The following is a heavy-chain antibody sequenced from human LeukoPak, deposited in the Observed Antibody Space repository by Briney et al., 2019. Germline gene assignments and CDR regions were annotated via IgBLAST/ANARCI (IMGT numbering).Heavy chain of an antibody. V-gene: IGHV3-23*01. CDR2: TRGGGSGT. CDR3: AKDPGLDAFDI. CDR1: GFTSSSYA. J-gene: IGHJ3*02. D-gene: IGHD3-22*01. Sequence: PGGSLRLSCAASGFTSSSYAMSWVRQAPGKGLEWVSATRGGGSGTHYADSVKGRFTISRDSSNNTLSLQMNSLRAEDTAVYFCAKDPGLDAFDIWGQGTMVTVSS.